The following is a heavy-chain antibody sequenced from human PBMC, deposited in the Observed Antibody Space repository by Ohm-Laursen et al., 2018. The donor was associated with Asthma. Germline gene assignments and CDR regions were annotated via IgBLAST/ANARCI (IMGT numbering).Heavy chain of an antibody. Sequence: GSLRLSCAASGFTFSSYAMSWVRQAPGKGLEWVSAISGSGGSTYYADSVKGRFTISRDNSKNTLYLQMNSLRAEDTAVYYCAKVPDGVGYFDLWGRGTLVTVSS. D-gene: IGHD3-16*01. CDR1: GFTFSSYA. J-gene: IGHJ2*01. V-gene: IGHV3-23*01. CDR3: AKVPDGVGYFDL. CDR2: ISGSGGST.